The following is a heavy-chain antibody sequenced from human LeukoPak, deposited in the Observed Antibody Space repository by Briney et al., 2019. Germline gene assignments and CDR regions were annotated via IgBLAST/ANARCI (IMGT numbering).Heavy chain of an antibody. CDR2: IYYSGST. CDR3: ARGEVPSGSYSSYYFDY. D-gene: IGHD1-26*01. V-gene: IGHV4-61*08. CDR1: GGSISSGDYY. J-gene: IGHJ4*02. Sequence: SETLSLTCTVSGGSISSGDYYWSWIRQPPGKGLEWIGYIYYSGSTNYNPSLKSRVTISVDTSKNQFSLKLSSVTAADTAVYYCARGEVPSGSYSSYYFDYWGQGALVTVSS.